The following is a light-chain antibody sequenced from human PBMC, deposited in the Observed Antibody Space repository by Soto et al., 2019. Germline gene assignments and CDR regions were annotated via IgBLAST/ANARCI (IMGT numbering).Light chain of an antibody. CDR3: QQYGSSPRT. Sequence: EFRCAHTPATLSSSPPERAPLSCRASRSVSSCYLAWYQQKPGQAPRLLSYGASSRATGIPDRFSGSGSGTDFTLTISRLEPEDFAVYYCQQYGSSPRTFGQGTKVDIK. V-gene: IGKV3-20*01. CDR2: GAS. J-gene: IGKJ1*01. CDR1: RSVSSCY.